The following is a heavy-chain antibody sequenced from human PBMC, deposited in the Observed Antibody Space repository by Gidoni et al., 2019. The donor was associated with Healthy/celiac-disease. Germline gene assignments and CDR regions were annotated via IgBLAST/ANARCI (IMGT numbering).Heavy chain of an antibody. V-gene: IGHV3-9*01. D-gene: IGHD5-18*01. CDR1: GFTFDDYA. CDR3: AKGYSYGYFGWFDP. CDR2: ISWNSGSI. Sequence: EVQLVESGGGLVQPGRSLRLSCAASGFTFDDYAMHWVRQAPGQGLEWVSGISWNSGSIGYADSVKGRFTISRDNAKNSLYLQMNSLRAEDTALYYCAKGYSYGYFGWFDPWGQGTLVTVSS. J-gene: IGHJ5*02.